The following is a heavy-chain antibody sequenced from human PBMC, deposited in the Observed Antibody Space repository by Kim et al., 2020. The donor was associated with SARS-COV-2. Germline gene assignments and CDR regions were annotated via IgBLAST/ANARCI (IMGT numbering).Heavy chain of an antibody. CDR2: IIPIFGTA. J-gene: IGHJ4*02. CDR3: ARQRWLQLYYFDY. D-gene: IGHD5-12*01. CDR1: GGTFSSYA. V-gene: IGHV1-69*13. Sequence: SVKVSCKASGGTFSSYAISWVRQAPGQGLEWMGGIIPIFGTANYAQKFQGRVTITADESTSTAYMELSSLRSEDTAVYYCARQRWLQLYYFDYWGQETLVTVSS.